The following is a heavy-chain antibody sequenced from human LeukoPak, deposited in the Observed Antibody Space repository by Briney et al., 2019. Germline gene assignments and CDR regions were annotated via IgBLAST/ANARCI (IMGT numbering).Heavy chain of an antibody. CDR2: ISSSSSYI. J-gene: IGHJ3*02. CDR1: GFTFSSYS. Sequence: GGSLRLSCAASGFTFSSYSMNWVRQAPGKGLEWVSSISSSSSYIYYADSVKGRFTISRDNAKNSLYLQMNSLRAEDTAVYYCARAGTVTIDAFDIWGQGTMVTVPS. CDR3: ARAGTVTIDAFDI. D-gene: IGHD4-11*01. V-gene: IGHV3-21*01.